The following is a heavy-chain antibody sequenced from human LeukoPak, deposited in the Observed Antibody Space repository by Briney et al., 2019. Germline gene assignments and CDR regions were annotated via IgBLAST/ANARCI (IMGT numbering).Heavy chain of an antibody. V-gene: IGHV3-23*01. D-gene: IGHD2-15*01. J-gene: IGHJ4*02. CDR2: ISGSGGST. CDR1: GFTFSSNA. CDR3: AKVVLGYCSGGSCFFDY. Sequence: SGGSLRLSCAASGFTFSSNAMSWVRQAPGKGLEWVSGISGSGGSTNYADSVKGRFTISRDNSKNTLYLQMNSLRAEDTAVYYCAKVVLGYCSGGSCFFDYWGQGTLVTVSS.